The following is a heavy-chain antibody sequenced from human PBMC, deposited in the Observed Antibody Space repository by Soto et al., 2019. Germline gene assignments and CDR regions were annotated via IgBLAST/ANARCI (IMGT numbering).Heavy chain of an antibody. J-gene: IGHJ6*04. D-gene: IGHD3-3*01. Sequence: GGSLRLSCAASGFTFSSYGMHWVRQAPGKGLEWVAVISYDGSNKYYADSVKGRFTISRDNSKNTLYLQMNSLRAEDTAVYYCAKGGLSGDFWSGPPRMDVWGKGTTVTVSS. CDR2: ISYDGSNK. V-gene: IGHV3-30*18. CDR1: GFTFSSYG. CDR3: AKGGLSGDFWSGPPRMDV.